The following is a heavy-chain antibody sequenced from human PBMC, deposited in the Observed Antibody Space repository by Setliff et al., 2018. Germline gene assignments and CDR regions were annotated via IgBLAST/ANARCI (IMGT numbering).Heavy chain of an antibody. CDR2: ISRSGGST. Sequence: GGSLRLSCAASGFTFSSYAMSWVRQAPGKGLEWVSAISRSGGSTYYADSVKGRFTISRDNSKNTLYLQMNSLRAEDTAVYYCANEGAGYSSSSDRFDPWGQGTLVTVS. V-gene: IGHV3-23*01. J-gene: IGHJ5*02. CDR1: GFTFSSYA. CDR3: ANEGAGYSSSSDRFDP. D-gene: IGHD6-6*01.